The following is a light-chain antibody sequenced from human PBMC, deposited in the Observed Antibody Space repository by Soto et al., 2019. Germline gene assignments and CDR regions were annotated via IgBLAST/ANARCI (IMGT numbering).Light chain of an antibody. J-gene: IGKJ5*01. V-gene: IGKV3D-20*02. CDR2: DAS. CDR1: QSVSSSY. Sequence: IVLTQSAGTLSLSPGERATLSCRASQSVSSSYLAWYQQKPGQAPRLLIYDASNRATGIPARFSGSGSGTDFTLTISSLEPEDFAVYYCQQRSNWPITFGQGTRLEIK. CDR3: QQRSNWPIT.